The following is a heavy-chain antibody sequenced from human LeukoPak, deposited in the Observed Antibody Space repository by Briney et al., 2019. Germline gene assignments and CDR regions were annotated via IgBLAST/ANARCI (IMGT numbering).Heavy chain of an antibody. D-gene: IGHD3-22*01. CDR2: IKQDGSEK. Sequence: PGGSLRLSCAASGFTFSSYWMSWVRQAPGKGLEWVANIKQDGSEKYYVDSAKGRFTISRDNAKNSLYLQMDSLRAEDTAVYYCARLGGYYYDSSGYRVKSAFDIWGQGTMVTVSS. J-gene: IGHJ3*02. CDR1: GFTFSSYW. CDR3: ARLGGYYYDSSGYRVKSAFDI. V-gene: IGHV3-7*01.